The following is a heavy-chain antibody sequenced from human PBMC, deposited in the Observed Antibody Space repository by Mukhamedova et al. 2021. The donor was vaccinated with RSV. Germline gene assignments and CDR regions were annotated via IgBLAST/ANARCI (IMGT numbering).Heavy chain of an antibody. CDR3: AKDPGGYGSAWF. J-gene: IGHJ5*01. CDR1: IFA. D-gene: IGHD6-19*01. Sequence: IFAISWVRQFPGKGLEWVSAISAYGERTYYADSVRGRFTVSRDNSKNTLYLQMDSLRAEDTALYFCAKDPGGYGSAWF. V-gene: IGHV3-23*01. CDR2: ISAYGERT.